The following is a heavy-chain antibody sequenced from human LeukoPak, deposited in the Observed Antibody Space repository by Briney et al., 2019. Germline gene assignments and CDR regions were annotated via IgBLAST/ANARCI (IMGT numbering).Heavy chain of an antibody. CDR1: GGSFNDYY. CDR3: AYSSGYQQH. J-gene: IGHJ1*01. D-gene: IGHD3-22*01. Sequence: PSETLSLTCAVFGGSFNDYYWSWIRQPPGKGLEWIGEINHSGSTNYNPSLKSRVTISVDTSKNQFSLKLSSVTAAVTAVYYCAYSSGYQQHWGQGTLVTVSS. V-gene: IGHV4-34*01. CDR2: INHSGST.